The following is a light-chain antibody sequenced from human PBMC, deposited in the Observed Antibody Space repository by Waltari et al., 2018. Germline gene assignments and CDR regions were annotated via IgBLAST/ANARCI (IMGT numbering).Light chain of an antibody. CDR2: RAS. V-gene: IGKV1-5*03. Sequence: DIQVTQSPSTLSASVGDTVTIPCRASEVISSWLAWYPQRPGKAPKLLIYRASILENGVPSSFSGSGSGTEFTLTITSLQPDDFATYYCQQYDTYSGSFGQGTALEIK. CDR1: EVISSW. CDR3: QQYDTYSGS. J-gene: IGKJ2*04.